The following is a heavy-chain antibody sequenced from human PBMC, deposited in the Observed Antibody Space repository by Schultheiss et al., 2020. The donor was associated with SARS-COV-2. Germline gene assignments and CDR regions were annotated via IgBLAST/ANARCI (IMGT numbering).Heavy chain of an antibody. V-gene: IGHV3-11*04. CDR2: ISSSGSTI. D-gene: IGHD3-3*01. CDR3: AISYYDFWSGSLDY. Sequence: LSLTCAVYGGSFSGYYWSWIRQPPGKGLEWVSYISSSGSTIYYADSVKGRFTISRDNAKNSLYLQMNSLRAEDTAVYYCAISYYDFWSGSLDYWGQGTLVTVSS. J-gene: IGHJ4*02. CDR1: GGSFSGYY.